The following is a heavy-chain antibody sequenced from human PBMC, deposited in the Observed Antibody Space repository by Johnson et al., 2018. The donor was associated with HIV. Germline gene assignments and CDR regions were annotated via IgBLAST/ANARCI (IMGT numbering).Heavy chain of an antibody. D-gene: IGHD5-18*01. J-gene: IGHJ3*02. CDR1: GFTVSSNY. V-gene: IGHV3-53*01. CDR3: ARDTAMAHAAFDS. Sequence: VQLVESGGGLIQPGGSLRLSCAASGFTVSSNYMSWVRQAPGKGLEWVSVIYSGGSTYYADSVKGRFTISRDNSKNTLYLQMNSLRAEDTAVYYCARDTAMAHAAFDSWGQGPMVTVSS. CDR2: IYSGGST.